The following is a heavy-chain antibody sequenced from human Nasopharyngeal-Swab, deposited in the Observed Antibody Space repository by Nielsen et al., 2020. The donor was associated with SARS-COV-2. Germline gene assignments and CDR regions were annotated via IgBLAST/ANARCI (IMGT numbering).Heavy chain of an antibody. CDR3: ARHHGWTFDY. CDR1: EFTFSSYW. D-gene: IGHD1-14*01. CDR2: INQDGSEK. Sequence: GESLKISCAAYEFTFSSYWMSWVRQAPGKGLEWVANINQDGSEKYYVDSVKGRFTVSRDNAKNSLFLQMNSLRAEDTAVYYCARHHGWTFDYWGQGTLVTVSS. V-gene: IGHV3-7*02. J-gene: IGHJ4*02.